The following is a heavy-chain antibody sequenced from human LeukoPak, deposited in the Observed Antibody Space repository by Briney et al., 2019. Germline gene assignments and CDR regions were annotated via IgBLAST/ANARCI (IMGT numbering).Heavy chain of an antibody. J-gene: IGHJ5*02. CDR1: GGSISSGGYS. Sequence: SQTLSLTCAVSGGSISSGGYSWSWIRQPPGKGLEWIGYIYHSGSTYYNPSLKSRVTISVDRSKNQFSLKLSSVTAADTAVYYCARVRLTWAWFDPWGQGTLVTVSS. CDR3: ARVRLTWAWFDP. V-gene: IGHV4-30-2*01. CDR2: IYHSGST. D-gene: IGHD1-26*01.